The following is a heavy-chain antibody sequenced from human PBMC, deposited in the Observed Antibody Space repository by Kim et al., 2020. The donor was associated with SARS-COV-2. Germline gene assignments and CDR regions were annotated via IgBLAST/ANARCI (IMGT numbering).Heavy chain of an antibody. Sequence: GNTVYSQKLQDRVTKSRDTSASTVYMEMSSLRSEDTAVYYCARGSTMMYEFWGQGTLVTVSS. CDR3: ARGSTMMYEF. CDR2: GNT. V-gene: IGHV1-3*01. J-gene: IGHJ4*02. D-gene: IGHD3-22*01.